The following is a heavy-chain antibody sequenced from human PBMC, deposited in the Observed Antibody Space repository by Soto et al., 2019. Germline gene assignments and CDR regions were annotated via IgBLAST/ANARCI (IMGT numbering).Heavy chain of an antibody. V-gene: IGHV3-21*01. J-gene: IGHJ4*02. CDR2: ISSSSSYI. CDR1: GFTFSSYS. Sequence: GGSLRLSCAASGFTFSSYSMNWVRQAPGKGLEWVSSISSSSSYIYYADSVKGRFTISRDNAKNSLYLQMNSLRAEDTAVYYCARDPCSGGSRCRPFWGQGTLVTVSS. D-gene: IGHD2-15*01. CDR3: ARDPCSGGSRCRPF.